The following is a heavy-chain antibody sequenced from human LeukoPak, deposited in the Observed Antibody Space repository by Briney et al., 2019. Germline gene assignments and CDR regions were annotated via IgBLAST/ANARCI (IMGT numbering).Heavy chain of an antibody. V-gene: IGHV4-34*01. CDR2: INHSGST. D-gene: IGHD5-24*01. CDR1: GGSFSGYY. J-gene: IGHJ4*02. Sequence: SETLSLTCAVYGGSFSGYYWSWIRQPPGKGLEWIGEINHSGSTNYNPSLKSRVTISVDTYKNQFSLKLSSVTAADTAVYYCASIPRRWLQVRGYWGQGTLVTVSS. CDR3: ASIPRRWLQVRGY.